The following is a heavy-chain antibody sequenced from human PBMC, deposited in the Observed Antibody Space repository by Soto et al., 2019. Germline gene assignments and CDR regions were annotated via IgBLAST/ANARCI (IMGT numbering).Heavy chain of an antibody. D-gene: IGHD3-3*01. CDR3: AKSSGFGVVYYSMDV. J-gene: IGHJ6*03. CDR1: GFTFSSYA. V-gene: IGHV3-23*01. Sequence: GGSLRLSCAASGFTFSSYAMSWVRQAPGKGLEWVSSISGGGGTTYHKDPVKGRFTISRDNSKSTLYLQMNSLRAEDTAVYHCAKSSGFGVVYYSMDVWGKGTTVTVSS. CDR2: ISGGGGTT.